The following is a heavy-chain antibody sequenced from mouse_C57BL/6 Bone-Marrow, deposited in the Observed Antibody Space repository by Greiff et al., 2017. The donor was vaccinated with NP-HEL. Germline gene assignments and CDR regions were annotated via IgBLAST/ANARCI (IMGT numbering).Heavy chain of an antibody. CDR3: ARGITTAHFDY. V-gene: IGHV1-26*01. CDR1: GYTFTDYY. CDR2: INPNNGGT. J-gene: IGHJ2*01. D-gene: IGHD1-2*01. Sequence: EVQLQQSGPELVKPGASVKISCKASGYTFTDYYMNWVKQSHGKSLEWIGDINPNNGGTSYNQKFKGKATLTVDKSSSTAYMELRSLTSEDSAVYYCARGITTAHFDYWGQGTTLTVSS.